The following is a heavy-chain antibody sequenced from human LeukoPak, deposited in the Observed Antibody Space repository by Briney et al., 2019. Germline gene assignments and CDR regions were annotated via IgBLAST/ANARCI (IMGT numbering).Heavy chain of an antibody. J-gene: IGHJ4*02. CDR3: ARQGPYNFYFDY. V-gene: IGHV5-51*01. Sequence: GESLKTSCKGSGYSFTSYWIGWVRQMPGKGLEWMGVIYPGDSDTRYSPSFQGQVTFSADRSISTAYLQWSSLKASDTAMYYCARQGPYNFYFDYWGQGTLVTVSS. CDR1: GYSFTSYW. D-gene: IGHD1-20*01. CDR2: IYPGDSDT.